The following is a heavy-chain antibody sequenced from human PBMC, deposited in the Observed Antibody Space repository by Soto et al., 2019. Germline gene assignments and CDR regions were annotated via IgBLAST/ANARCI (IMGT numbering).Heavy chain of an antibody. D-gene: IGHD3-3*01. CDR3: SRDAYYDFWSGLSHYYYYYMDV. V-gene: IGHV3-74*01. CDR2: INSDGSST. J-gene: IGHJ6*03. Sequence: PGGSLRLSCAASGFTLSSYWMHWVRQDPGKGLVWVSRINSDGSSTSYADSVKGRFTISRDNAKNTLYLQMNSLRAEDTAVYYCSRDAYYDFWSGLSHYYYYYMDVWGKGTTVTVSS. CDR1: GFTLSSYW.